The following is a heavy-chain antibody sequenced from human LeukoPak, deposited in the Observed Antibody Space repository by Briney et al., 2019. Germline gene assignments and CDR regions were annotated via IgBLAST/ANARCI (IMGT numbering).Heavy chain of an antibody. CDR3: ARVSRGVVVVAATVSWYFDL. CDR2: IYYSGST. D-gene: IGHD2-15*01. J-gene: IGHJ2*01. Sequence: PSETLSLTCTVSGGSISSYYWSWIRQPPGKGLEWIGYIYYSGSTNYTPSLKSRVTISVDTSKNQFSLKLSSVTAADTAVYYCARVSRGVVVVAATVSWYFDLWGRGTLVTVSS. CDR1: GGSISSYY. V-gene: IGHV4-59*08.